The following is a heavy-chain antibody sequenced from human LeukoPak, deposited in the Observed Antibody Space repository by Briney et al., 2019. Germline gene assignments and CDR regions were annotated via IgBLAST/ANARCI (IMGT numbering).Heavy chain of an antibody. V-gene: IGHV3-74*01. CDR3: ARDRRDGYNFNY. CDR2: INSDGSST. J-gene: IGHJ4*02. Sequence: PGGSLRLSCAASGFTFSSYWMYWVRQAPGKGLVWVSRINSDGSSTSYADSVKGRFTISRDNAKNTLNLQMNSLRAEDTAVYYCARDRRDGYNFNYWGQGTLVTVSS. CDR1: GFTFSSYW. D-gene: IGHD5-24*01.